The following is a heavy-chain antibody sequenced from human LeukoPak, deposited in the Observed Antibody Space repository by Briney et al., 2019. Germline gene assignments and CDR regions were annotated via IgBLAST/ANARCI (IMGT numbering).Heavy chain of an antibody. Sequence: GGSLRLSCAASGFTFSNAWMNWVRQAPGKGLEWVGHIKRKTDGGTTDYAAPVKGRFTISRDDSKNTLYLQMNSLKTEDTAMYYCSTYSSGDYWGQGTLVTVSS. D-gene: IGHD6-25*01. V-gene: IGHV3-15*01. J-gene: IGHJ4*02. CDR1: GFTFSNAW. CDR2: IKRKTDGGTT. CDR3: STYSSGDY.